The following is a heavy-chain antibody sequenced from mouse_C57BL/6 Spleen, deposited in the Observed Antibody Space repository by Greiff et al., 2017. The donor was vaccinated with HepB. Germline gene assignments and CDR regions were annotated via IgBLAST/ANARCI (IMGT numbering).Heavy chain of an antibody. CDR1: GFTFSDYG. V-gene: IGHV5-17*01. CDR2: ISSGSSTI. J-gene: IGHJ2*01. Sequence: EVKLMESGGGLVKPGGSLKLSCAASGFTFSDYGMHWVRQAPEKGLEWVAYISSGSSTIYYADTVKGRFTISRDNAKNTLFLPMTSLRSEDTAMYYCARWIYYDYDGYYFDYWGQGTTLTVSS. D-gene: IGHD2-4*01. CDR3: ARWIYYDYDGYYFDY.